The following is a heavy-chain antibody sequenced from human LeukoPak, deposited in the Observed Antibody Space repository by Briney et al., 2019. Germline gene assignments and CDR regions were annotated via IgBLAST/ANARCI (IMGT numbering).Heavy chain of an antibody. CDR2: IYYSGST. CDR1: GGSISSGDYY. D-gene: IGHD6-19*01. Sequence: PSETLSLTCTVSGGSISSGDYYWSWIRQPPGKGLEWIGYIYYSGSTYYNPSLKSRVAISVDTSKNQFSLKLSSVTAADTAVYYCARRVAVAGFFDYWGQGTLVTVSS. V-gene: IGHV4-30-4*01. CDR3: ARRVAVAGFFDY. J-gene: IGHJ4*02.